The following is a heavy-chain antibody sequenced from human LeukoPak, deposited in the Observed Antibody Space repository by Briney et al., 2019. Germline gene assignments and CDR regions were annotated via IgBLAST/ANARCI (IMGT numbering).Heavy chain of an antibody. D-gene: IGHD2-21*02. V-gene: IGHV4-59*01. Sequence: SETLSLTCTVSGGSISSYYWSWIRQPPGKGLEWIGYIYYSGSTNYNPSLKSRVTISVDTSNNQFSLKLSSLTAADTAVYYCARNGAYCGGDCYLHWGQGTLVTVSS. CDR1: GGSISSYY. CDR2: IYYSGST. CDR3: ARNGAYCGGDCYLH. J-gene: IGHJ4*02.